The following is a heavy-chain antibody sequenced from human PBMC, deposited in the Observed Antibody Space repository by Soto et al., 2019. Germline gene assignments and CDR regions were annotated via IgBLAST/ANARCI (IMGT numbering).Heavy chain of an antibody. CDR2: INSDGSST. J-gene: IGHJ4*02. V-gene: IGHV3-74*01. CDR1: GFTFSSYW. CDR3: ASLAVADDPSYPLQASLDY. D-gene: IGHD6-19*01. Sequence: GGSLRLSCAASGFTFSSYWMHWVRQAPGKGLVWVSRINSDGSSTSYADSVKGRFTISRDNAKNTLYLQMNSLRAEDTAVYYCASLAVADDPSYPLQASLDYWGQGTLVTVSS.